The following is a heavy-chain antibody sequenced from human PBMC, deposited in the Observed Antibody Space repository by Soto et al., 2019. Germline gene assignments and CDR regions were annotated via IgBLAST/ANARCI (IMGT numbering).Heavy chain of an antibody. J-gene: IGHJ4*02. CDR3: ATHSRFKKDY. Sequence: EVQLVQSGGDLVQPGGSLRLSCVVSELTFRNEWMTWVRQAPGKGLEWVANINEHGSETYYVDSVKGRFIISRDNAKNSLSLQMNSLRAEDTAVYYCATHSRFKKDYWGQGTLVTVSS. CDR2: INEHGSET. V-gene: IGHV3-7*02. CDR1: ELTFRNEW. D-gene: IGHD3-3*01.